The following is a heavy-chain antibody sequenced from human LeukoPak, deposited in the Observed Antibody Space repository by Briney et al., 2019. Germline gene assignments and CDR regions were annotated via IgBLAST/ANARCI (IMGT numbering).Heavy chain of an antibody. CDR1: GFTFSSYS. CDR2: ISSSSSYI. D-gene: IGHD2-2*01. CDR3: ASREGYCSSTSCYQHFQH. V-gene: IGHV3-21*01. J-gene: IGHJ1*01. Sequence: GGSLRLSCAASGFTFSSYSMNWVRQAPGKGLEWVSSISSSSSYIYYADSVKGRFTISRDNAKNSLYLQMNSLRAEDTAVYYCASREGYCSSTSCYQHFQHWGQGTLVTVSS.